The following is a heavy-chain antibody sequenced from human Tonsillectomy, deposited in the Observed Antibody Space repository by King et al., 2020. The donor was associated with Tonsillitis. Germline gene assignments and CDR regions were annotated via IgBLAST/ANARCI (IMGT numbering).Heavy chain of an antibody. CDR2: INPNSGGT. CDR1: GYTFTGYY. V-gene: IGHV1-2*02. CDR3: AGPSIVVVPAAIGAYYYGMDV. D-gene: IGHD2-2*01. J-gene: IGHJ6*02. Sequence: VQLVQSGAEVKKPGASVKVSCKASGYTFTGYYMHWVRQAPGQGLEWMGWINPNSGGTNYAQKFQGRVTMTRDTSISTAYMKLSRLRSDDTAVYYCAGPSIVVVPAAIGAYYYGMDVWGQGTTVTVSS.